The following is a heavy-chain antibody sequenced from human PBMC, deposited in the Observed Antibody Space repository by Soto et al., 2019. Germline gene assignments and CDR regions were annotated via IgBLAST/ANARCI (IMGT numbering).Heavy chain of an antibody. V-gene: IGHV1-69*01. CDR2: IIPIFGTA. J-gene: IGHJ6*04. D-gene: IGHD2-2*01. CDR3: ARGICSSTSCPWLGASYYYGMDV. Sequence: QVQLVQSGAEVKKPGSSVKVSCKASGGTFSSYAISWVRQAPGQGLEWMGGIIPIFGTANYAQKFQGRVTITADEYTSRAYMELSSMRSEDTAVYYCARGICSSTSCPWLGASYYYGMDVWGEGTTVTVSS. CDR1: GGTFSSYA.